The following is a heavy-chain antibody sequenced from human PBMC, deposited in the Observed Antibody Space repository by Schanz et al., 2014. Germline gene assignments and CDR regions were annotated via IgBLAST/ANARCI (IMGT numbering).Heavy chain of an antibody. Sequence: QVQLVQSGAEVKKPGASMKVSCKASGYTFTAYYIHWVRQAPGQGLEWMGRINPNSGGTNYAQKLQARVTMTRDTSISTAYMELSRLRSDDTAIYYCARGGTRGFGMDVCGQGTTVTVAS. J-gene: IGHJ6*02. V-gene: IGHV1-2*02. CDR1: GYTFTAYY. D-gene: IGHD3-16*01. CDR2: INPNSGGT. CDR3: ARGGTRGFGMDV.